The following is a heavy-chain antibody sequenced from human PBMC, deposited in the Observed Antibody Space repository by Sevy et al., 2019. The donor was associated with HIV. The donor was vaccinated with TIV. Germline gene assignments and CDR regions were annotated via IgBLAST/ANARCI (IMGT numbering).Heavy chain of an antibody. J-gene: IGHJ4*02. Sequence: ASVKVSCKVSGHTLTEFSMHWVRQAPGQGLEWMGGIIPILGTVNYAQKFQGRVTITADESTKTAYMELSSLRSEDTAVYYCARGGGNGWYYFDYWGQETLVTVSS. CDR3: ARGGGNGWYYFDY. CDR1: GHTLTEFS. CDR2: IIPILGTV. V-gene: IGHV1-69*13. D-gene: IGHD6-19*01.